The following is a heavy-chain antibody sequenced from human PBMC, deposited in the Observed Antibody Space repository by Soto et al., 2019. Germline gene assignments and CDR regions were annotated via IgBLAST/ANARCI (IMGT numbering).Heavy chain of an antibody. D-gene: IGHD3-22*01. CDR1: GGSISSGDYS. CDR2: IYHSGST. V-gene: IGHV4-30-2*01. J-gene: IGHJ5*02. CDR3: ARGPYYYDSSSPPDWFDP. Sequence: SETLSLTCAVSGGSISSGDYSWTWIRQPPGRGLQWVGYIYHSGSTYYNPSLNSRVTISVDKSKNQFSLNLSSVTAADTAVYYCARGPYYYDSSSPPDWFDPWGQGTLVTVSS.